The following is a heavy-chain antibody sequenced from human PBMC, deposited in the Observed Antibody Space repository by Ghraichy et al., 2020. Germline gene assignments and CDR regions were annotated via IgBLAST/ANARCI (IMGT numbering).Heavy chain of an antibody. CDR1: GFTFSSYW. J-gene: IGHJ6*02. CDR3: ARDHLSPYYYYGMDV. D-gene: IGHD3-3*02. CDR2: IKQDGSEK. Sequence: GGSLRLSCAASGFTFSSYWMSWVRQAPGKGLEWVANIKQDGSEKYYVDSVKGRFTISRDNAKNSLYLQMNSLRAEDTAVYYCARDHLSPYYYYGMDVWGQGTTVTVSS. V-gene: IGHV3-7*01.